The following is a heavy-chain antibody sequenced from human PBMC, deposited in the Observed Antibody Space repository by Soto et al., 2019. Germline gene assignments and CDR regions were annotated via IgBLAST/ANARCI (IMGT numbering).Heavy chain of an antibody. CDR2: TRNKANSYTT. CDR1: GFTFSDHY. J-gene: IGHJ4*02. Sequence: EVQLVESGGGLVQPGGSLRLSCAASGFTFSDHYMDWVRQAPGKGLEWVGRTRNKANSYTTEYAASVKGRFTISRDDSKNSLYLQMNSLKTEDTAVYYCARAIVGATHDYWGQGTLVTVSS. CDR3: ARAIVGATHDY. V-gene: IGHV3-72*01. D-gene: IGHD1-26*01.